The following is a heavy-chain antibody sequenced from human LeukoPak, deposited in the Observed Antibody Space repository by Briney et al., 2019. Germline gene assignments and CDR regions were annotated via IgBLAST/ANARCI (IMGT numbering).Heavy chain of an antibody. CDR1: GGSISSHY. Sequence: PSETLSLTCTVSGGSISSHYWSWIRQPPGKGLEWIGYIYYSGSTNYNPSLKSRVTISVDTSKNQFSLKLSSVTAADTAVYYCARCRHGNCDYFDYWGQGTLVTVSS. CDR3: ARCRHGNCDYFDY. V-gene: IGHV4-59*11. CDR2: IYYSGST. J-gene: IGHJ4*02. D-gene: IGHD1-7*01.